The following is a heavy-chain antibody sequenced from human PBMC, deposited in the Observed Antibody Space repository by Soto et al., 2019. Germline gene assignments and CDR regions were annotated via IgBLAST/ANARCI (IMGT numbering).Heavy chain of an antibody. J-gene: IGHJ2*01. CDR3: ARGASSVTTFYFDL. CDR2: INPGNGNT. D-gene: IGHD4-17*01. V-gene: IGHV1-3*01. Sequence: ASVKVSCKASGYTFTSYAMHWVRQAPGQRLEWMGWINPGNGNTKNSQKFQGRVTITRDTFASTAYMELSSLRSEDTAVYYCARGASSVTTFYFDLWGRGTLVIVSS. CDR1: GYTFTSYA.